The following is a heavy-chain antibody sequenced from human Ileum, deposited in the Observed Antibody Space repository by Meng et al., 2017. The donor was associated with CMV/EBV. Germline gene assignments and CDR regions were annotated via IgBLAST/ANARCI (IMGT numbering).Heavy chain of an antibody. CDR2: LVPENGET. J-gene: IGHJ4*02. D-gene: IGHD3-10*01. Sequence: SGYRFTDYYIHWVQQAPGKGLEWMGLLVPENGETQYTEKFQGRLTMTADTSTNTAYMELHSLRSDDTAVYYCATDRDSGINYKSGAYWGQGTLVTVSS. CDR1: GYRFTDYY. V-gene: IGHV1-69-2*01. CDR3: ATDRDSGINYKSGAY.